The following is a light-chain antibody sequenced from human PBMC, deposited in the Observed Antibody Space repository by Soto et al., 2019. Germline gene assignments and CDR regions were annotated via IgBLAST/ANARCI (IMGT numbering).Light chain of an antibody. CDR3: QQYHNLPLT. J-gene: IGKJ4*01. CDR2: DAS. V-gene: IGKV1-33*01. CDR1: QDISNY. Sequence: DIQMTQSTSSLSASVGDRVTITCQANQDISNYLNWYQQKPGKAPKLLIYDASNLETGVPSRFSGSGSGTDFTFTISSLQPEDIATHYCQQYHNLPLTFGGGTKVEIK.